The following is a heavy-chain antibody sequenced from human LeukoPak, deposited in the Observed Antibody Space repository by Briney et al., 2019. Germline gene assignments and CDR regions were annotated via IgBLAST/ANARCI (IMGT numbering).Heavy chain of an antibody. CDR3: AKHMVRGVNFDY. V-gene: IGHV3-23*01. J-gene: IGHJ4*02. D-gene: IGHD3-10*01. CDR2: ISGSGGST. Sequence: PGGSLRLSCAASGFTFSTYAISWVRQAPGKGLEWVSAISGSGGSTYYADSVKGRFTISRDNSKNTLYLQMNSLRAEDTAVYYCAKHMVRGVNFDYWGQGTLVTVSS. CDR1: GFTFSTYA.